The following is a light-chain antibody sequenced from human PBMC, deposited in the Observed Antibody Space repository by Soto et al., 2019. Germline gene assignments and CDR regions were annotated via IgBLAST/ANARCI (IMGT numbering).Light chain of an antibody. CDR1: ESVARNY. Sequence: ENVLAQSPGTLSLSPGETATPSCRASESVARNYLAWYQQKPGQAPRLLIYGASTRATGVPARFSGSGSGTEFTLTISSLQSEDFAVYYCQQYNNWSPWTFGQGTKVDIK. V-gene: IGKV3-15*01. J-gene: IGKJ1*01. CDR2: GAS. CDR3: QQYNNWSPWT.